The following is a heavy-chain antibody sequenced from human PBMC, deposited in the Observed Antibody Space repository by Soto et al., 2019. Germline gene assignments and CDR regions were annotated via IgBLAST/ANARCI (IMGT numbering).Heavy chain of an antibody. CDR2: INSDGSST. Sequence: EVQLVESGGGLVQPGGSLRLSCAASGFTFSSYWMHWVRQAPGKGLVWVSRINSDGSSTSYADSVKGRFTISRDNAKNTLYLQMNSLRAEDTAVYYCARAEGATVYYYYGIDVWGQGTTVTVSS. V-gene: IGHV3-74*01. J-gene: IGHJ6*02. CDR3: ARAEGATVYYYYGIDV. D-gene: IGHD1-26*01. CDR1: GFTFSSYW.